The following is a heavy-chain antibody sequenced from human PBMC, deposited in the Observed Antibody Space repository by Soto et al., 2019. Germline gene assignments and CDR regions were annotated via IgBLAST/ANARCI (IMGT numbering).Heavy chain of an antibody. CDR1: GFTFSDFY. V-gene: IGHV3-11*01. J-gene: IGHJ3*02. CDR3: ARTSPSFGDDAFDI. Sequence: QVQLVESGGGLVKPGGSLRLSCAASGFTFSDFYMSWIRQAPGKGLEWVSYISSRGTTMYYADSVKGRFTISRDNAKKSLFLQMNSLRAEDTAVYYCARTSPSFGDDAFDIWGQGTMVTVSS. D-gene: IGHD3-10*01. CDR2: ISSRGTTM.